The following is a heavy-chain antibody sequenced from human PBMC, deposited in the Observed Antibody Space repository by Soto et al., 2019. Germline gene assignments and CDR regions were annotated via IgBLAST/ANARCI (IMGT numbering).Heavy chain of an antibody. Sequence: PGGSLRLSCAASGFTFSSYAMHWVRQAPGKGLEWVAVISYDGSNKYYADSVKGRFTISRDNSKNTLYLQMNSLRAEDTAVYYCARDTAAMAGLDYWGQGTLVTVSS. CDR1: GFTFSSYA. CDR3: ARDTAAMAGLDY. J-gene: IGHJ4*02. D-gene: IGHD2-8*01. CDR2: ISYDGSNK. V-gene: IGHV3-30-3*01.